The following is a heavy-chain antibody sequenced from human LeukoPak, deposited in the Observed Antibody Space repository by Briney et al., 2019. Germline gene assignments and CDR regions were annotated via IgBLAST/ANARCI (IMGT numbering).Heavy chain of an antibody. CDR2: VYHTGST. CDR3: ARGRRDGSYYFDY. Sequence: SETLSLTCTASGGSINNYFWSWIRQPPGKGLEWIGYVYHTGSTNYNPSLKSQFTISIETSRNQFSLSLTSVTAADTAMYYCARGRRDGSYYFDYWGQGTSVTVSS. J-gene: IGHJ4*02. V-gene: IGHV4-59*01. CDR1: GGSINNYF.